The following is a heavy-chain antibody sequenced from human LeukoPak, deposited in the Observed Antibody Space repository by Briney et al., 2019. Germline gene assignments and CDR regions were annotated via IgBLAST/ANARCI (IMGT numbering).Heavy chain of an antibody. Sequence: SETLSLTCAVSGDSITSHNWWSWVRQPPGMKLEWIGEIYHSGSTNYNPSLKSRVTISVDKSKNQFSLKLSSVTAADTAVYYCASSRGYSYHPSGYFYYYWGQGTLVTVSS. D-gene: IGHD3-22*01. J-gene: IGHJ4*02. V-gene: IGHV4-4*02. CDR2: IYHSGST. CDR3: ASSRGYSYHPSGYFYYY. CDR1: GDSITSHNW.